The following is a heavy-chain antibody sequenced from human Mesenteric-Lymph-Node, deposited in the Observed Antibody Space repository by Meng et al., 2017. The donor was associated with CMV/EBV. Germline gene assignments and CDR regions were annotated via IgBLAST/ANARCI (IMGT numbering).Heavy chain of an antibody. CDR2: IHYSGST. CDR1: GDSVKAENNY. V-gene: IGHV4-39*07. D-gene: IGHD2-2*02. Sequence: SETLSLTCTVSGDSVKAENNYWAWIRQPPGKGLEWLGSIHYSGSTYYRSSLKSRVTISVDTTKNQFSLRLTSVTAADTAVYYCARDQDCSSTSCYTRDYFDYWGQGTLVTVSS. J-gene: IGHJ4*02. CDR3: ARDQDCSSTSCYTRDYFDY.